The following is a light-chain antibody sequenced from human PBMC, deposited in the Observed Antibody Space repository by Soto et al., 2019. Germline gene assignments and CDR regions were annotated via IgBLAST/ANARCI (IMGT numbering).Light chain of an antibody. CDR2: DAS. J-gene: IGKJ1*01. Sequence: EIVLTQSPGTLSLSPGERATLSCGASQSVSSNYLAWYQQKPGQPPRVLIHDASSRAPGIPDRFSGSGSGTDFTLTISRLEPEDFAVYYCQQYGSSPRTFGQGTKVEIK. CDR1: QSVSSNY. CDR3: QQYGSSPRT. V-gene: IGKV3-20*01.